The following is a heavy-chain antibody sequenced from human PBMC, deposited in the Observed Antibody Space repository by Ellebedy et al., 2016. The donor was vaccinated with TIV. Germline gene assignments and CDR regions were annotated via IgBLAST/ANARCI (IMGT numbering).Heavy chain of an antibody. CDR3: AKFGFCTNGLCSALDN. CDR1: GFTFSSYA. Sequence: GESLKISCIASGFTFSSYAMSWVRQAPGKGLEWVSGVRGSGGSAYHADSVKGRFTISRDNSKNTLYLQLNSLRAEDTAVYYCAKFGFCTNGLCSALDNWGQGTLVTVSS. V-gene: IGHV3-23*01. D-gene: IGHD2-8*01. J-gene: IGHJ4*02. CDR2: VRGSGGSA.